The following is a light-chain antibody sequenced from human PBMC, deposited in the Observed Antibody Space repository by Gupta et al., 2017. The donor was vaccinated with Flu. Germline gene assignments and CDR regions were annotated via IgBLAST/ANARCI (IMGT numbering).Light chain of an antibody. CDR1: SSNIGSNP. V-gene: IGLV1-44*01. CDR2: VNS. Sequence: QSVLAQPPSASETPGQRVTISCSGSSSNIGSNPVNWYQPVPGTAPKLLIYVNSQRPSGGPARVSGSKSGTSAALAISGLQAEEEADYYCEALEESRNGHYVFGTGTKVTVL. J-gene: IGLJ1*01. CDR3: EALEESRNGHYV.